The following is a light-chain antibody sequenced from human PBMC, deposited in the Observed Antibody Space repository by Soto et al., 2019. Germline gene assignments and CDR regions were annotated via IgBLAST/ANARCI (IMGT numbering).Light chain of an antibody. V-gene: IGKV1-12*01. Sequence: DIQMTQSPSSVSASVGDRVTITCRASQDIGSWLAWYQQKPGKAPDLLIYGASSLQSGVPSRFYGSVSGTAFTLTISSLQPEDFATYYCQQGGSFPITFGQGTRLEIK. CDR3: QQGGSFPIT. J-gene: IGKJ5*01. CDR1: QDIGSW. CDR2: GAS.